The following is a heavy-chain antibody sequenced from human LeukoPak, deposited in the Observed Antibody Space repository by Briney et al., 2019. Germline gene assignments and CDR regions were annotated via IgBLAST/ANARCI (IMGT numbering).Heavy chain of an antibody. CDR2: IYYTGTT. CDR3: ARYYCPGGTCSHFDY. Sequence: PSETLSLTCTVSGGSMSPYYWSWIRQSPGKGLEWIAYIYYTGTTNYNPSLQSRVTISVDTSKNQFSLKLNSVTAADTAVYFCARYYCPGGTCSHFDYWGQGALVTVSS. D-gene: IGHD2-8*02. V-gene: IGHV4-59*08. J-gene: IGHJ4*02. CDR1: GGSMSPYY.